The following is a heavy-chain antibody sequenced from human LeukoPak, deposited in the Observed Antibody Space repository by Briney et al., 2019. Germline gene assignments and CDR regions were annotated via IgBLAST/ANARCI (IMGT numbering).Heavy chain of an antibody. J-gene: IGHJ4*02. CDR3: ARGERGVDY. V-gene: IGHV4-38-2*02. Sequence: SETLSLTCTVSGYSISSGYYWGWIRQPPGKGLEWIGSIYHSGSTYYNPSLKSRVTISVDTSKNQFSLQLSSVTAADTAVYYCARGERGVDYWGQGTLVTVSS. CDR1: GYSISSGYY. D-gene: IGHD2-8*01. CDR2: IYHSGST.